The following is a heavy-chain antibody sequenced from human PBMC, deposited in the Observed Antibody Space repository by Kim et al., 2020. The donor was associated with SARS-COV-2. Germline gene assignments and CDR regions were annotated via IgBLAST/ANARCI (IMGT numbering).Heavy chain of an antibody. D-gene: IGHD3-10*01. Sequence: KGRFTISRDNSKNTLYLKMNSLRAEDTAVYYCARAGPLLWFGELTNWFDPWGQGTLVTVSS. CDR3: ARAGPLLWFGELTNWFDP. J-gene: IGHJ5*02. V-gene: IGHV3-23*01.